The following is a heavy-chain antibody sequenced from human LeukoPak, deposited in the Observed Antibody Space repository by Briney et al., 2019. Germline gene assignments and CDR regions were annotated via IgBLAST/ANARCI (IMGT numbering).Heavy chain of an antibody. CDR3: ARVVSGPTMGWFDP. D-gene: IGHD6-19*01. CDR1: GFTFSSYS. Sequence: GGSLRLSCAASGFTFSSYSMNWVRQAPGKGLEWVSSISSSSSYIYYADSVKGRFTISRDNAKNSLYLQMNSLRAEDTAVYYCARVVSGPTMGWFDPWGQGTLVTVSS. V-gene: IGHV3-21*01. J-gene: IGHJ5*02. CDR2: ISSSSSYI.